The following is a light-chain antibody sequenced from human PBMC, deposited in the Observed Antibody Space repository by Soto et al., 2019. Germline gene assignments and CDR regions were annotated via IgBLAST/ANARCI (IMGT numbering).Light chain of an antibody. V-gene: IGKV3-11*01. J-gene: IGKJ5*01. CDR2: DTS. CDR3: QQRQYWPPIT. CDR1: QSVSSY. Sequence: VLTDSPATLSLSRWEIATLSCRASQSVSSYLAWYQQKPGQAPRLLIYDTSNRATGVPARFSGSGSGTDFTLTISSLEPEDCAIYYCQQRQYWPPITFGQATRLEIK.